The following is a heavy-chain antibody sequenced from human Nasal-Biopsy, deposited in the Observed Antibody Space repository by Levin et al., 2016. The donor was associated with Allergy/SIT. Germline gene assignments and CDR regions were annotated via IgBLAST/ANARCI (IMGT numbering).Heavy chain of an antibody. V-gene: IGHV1-18*01. CDR2: ISARSGNT. CDR1: GYIFTSFA. CDR3: ACLSFVVPAAMLYYHRYGMDV. Sequence: ASVKVSCKTSGYIFTSFAITWVRQAPGQGLEWMGWISARSGNTNYAQNLQGRVTVTTDTSTSTAYMELRSLTSDDTAVYYCACLSFVVPAAMLYYHRYGMDVWGRGTTVTVSS. J-gene: IGHJ6*02. D-gene: IGHD2-2*01.